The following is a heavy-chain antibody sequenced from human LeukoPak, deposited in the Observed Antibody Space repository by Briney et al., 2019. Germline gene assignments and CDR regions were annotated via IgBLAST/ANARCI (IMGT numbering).Heavy chain of an antibody. Sequence: GGSLRLSCAASGFSFSSYAMHWVRQAPGKGLEFVSAISSNGGSTYYANSVKGRSTISRDNSKNTLYLQMGSLRAEDMAVYYCARDPSHRYASSGYNPSWCLDYWGQGTLVTVSS. D-gene: IGHD3-22*01. V-gene: IGHV3-64*01. CDR2: ISSNGGST. CDR3: ARDPSHRYASSGYNPSWCLDY. CDR1: GFSFSSYA. J-gene: IGHJ4*02.